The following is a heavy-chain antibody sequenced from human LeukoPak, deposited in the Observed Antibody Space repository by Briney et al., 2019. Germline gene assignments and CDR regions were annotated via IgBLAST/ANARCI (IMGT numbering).Heavy chain of an antibody. J-gene: IGHJ4*02. CDR3: ARDSPSGSYDY. CDR2: IYYSGST. Sequence: SETLSLTCTVSGGSISSYYWSWIRQPPGKGLEWIGYIYYSGSTNYNPSLKSRVTISVDTSKNLFSLKLSSVTAADTAVYYCARDSPSGSYDYWGQGTLVTVSS. D-gene: IGHD1-26*01. V-gene: IGHV4-59*01. CDR1: GGSISSYY.